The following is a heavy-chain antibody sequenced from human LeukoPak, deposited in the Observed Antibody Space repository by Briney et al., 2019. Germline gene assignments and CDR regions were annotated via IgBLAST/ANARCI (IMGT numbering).Heavy chain of an antibody. V-gene: IGHV4-59*01. D-gene: IGHD5-18*01. CDR2: IYYSGST. CDR3: ARGYSYGAYWFDP. Sequence: SETLSFTCTVSGASISSYYWSWIRQPPGKGLEWIGYIYYSGSTNYNPSLKSRVTISVDTSKNQFSLKLSSVTAADTAVYYCARGYSYGAYWFDPWGQGTLVTVSS. J-gene: IGHJ5*02. CDR1: GASISSYY.